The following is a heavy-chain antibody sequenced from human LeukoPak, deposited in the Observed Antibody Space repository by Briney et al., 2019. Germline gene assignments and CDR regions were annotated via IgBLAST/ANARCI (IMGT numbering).Heavy chain of an antibody. CDR2: ISGSGGNT. V-gene: IGHV3-23*01. J-gene: IGHJ5*02. CDR1: GLNFSNYG. D-gene: IGHD1-26*01. CDR3: AKGPYSGFS. Sequence: GGTLRLSCEASGLNFSNYGMSWVRQAPGKGLEWVSAISGSGGNTYYADSVKGRFTISRDNSKNTLYLQMNSLRAEDTAVYYCAKGPYSGFSWGQGTLVTVSS.